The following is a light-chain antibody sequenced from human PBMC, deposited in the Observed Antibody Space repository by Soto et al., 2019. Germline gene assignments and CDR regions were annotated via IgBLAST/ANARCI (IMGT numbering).Light chain of an antibody. Sequence: EIVLTQSPGTLSLSPGERVTLSCRASQTVSSIYLAWYQQKPGQAPRLLIYGASSRATGIPDRFCGSGSGTDFTLTISRLEPEDFAVYYCQQFGSSPLYTFGQGTKLEIK. V-gene: IGKV3-20*01. CDR2: GAS. CDR3: QQFGSSPLYT. J-gene: IGKJ2*01. CDR1: QTVSSIY.